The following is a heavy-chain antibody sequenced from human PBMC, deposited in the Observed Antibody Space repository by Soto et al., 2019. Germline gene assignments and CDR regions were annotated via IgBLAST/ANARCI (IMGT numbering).Heavy chain of an antibody. Sequence: SETLSLTCTVSGGSIISSSYYGGWIRQPPGKGLEWIGSIYHSGSTYYNPSLKSRVTISVDTSKNQFSLKLSSVTAADTAVYYCARDCPFYSSGPHGMDVWGQGTTVTVSS. J-gene: IGHJ6*02. D-gene: IGHD6-19*01. CDR3: ARDCPFYSSGPHGMDV. CDR2: IYHSGST. V-gene: IGHV4-39*07. CDR1: GGSIISSSYY.